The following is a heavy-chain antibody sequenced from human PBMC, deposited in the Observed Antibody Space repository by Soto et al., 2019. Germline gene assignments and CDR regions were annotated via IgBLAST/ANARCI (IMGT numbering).Heavy chain of an antibody. J-gene: IGHJ5*02. Sequence: QVQLVQSGAEVKRPGASVKVSCKASGYTFTTNGISWVRQAPGQGLEWMGWISAYNGDTNYAPNLQGRVTMTTDASTSTAYMELRSLRSDDTAVYYCPRDHIAVRSGWFDPWGQGTLVTVA. CDR1: GYTFTTNG. CDR3: PRDHIAVRSGWFDP. CDR2: ISAYNGDT. V-gene: IGHV1-18*04. D-gene: IGHD6-6*01.